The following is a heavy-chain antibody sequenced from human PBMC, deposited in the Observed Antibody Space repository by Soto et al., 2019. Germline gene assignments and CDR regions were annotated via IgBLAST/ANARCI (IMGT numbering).Heavy chain of an antibody. Sequence: PSETLSLTCAISGGSISSSNWWSWVRQPPGKGLEWIGEIYHSGSTNYNPSLKSRVTISVDKSKNQFSLKLSSVTAADTAVYYCASFPAPTGAFDIWGQGTMVTVSS. CDR3: ASFPAPTGAFDI. J-gene: IGHJ3*02. CDR2: IYHSGST. V-gene: IGHV4-4*02. CDR1: GGSISSSNW.